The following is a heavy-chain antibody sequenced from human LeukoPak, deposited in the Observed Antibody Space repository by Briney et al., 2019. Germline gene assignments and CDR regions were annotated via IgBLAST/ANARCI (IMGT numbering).Heavy chain of an antibody. D-gene: IGHD3-22*01. Sequence: ASVKVSCKASGYIFTNYGISWVRQAPGQGLEWMGWISGYNGNTNYAQNLQGRVTMTTDTSTSTGYLELRSLTSDDTAVYFCARASRYYDSSGYRDDYWGQGTLVTVSS. V-gene: IGHV1-18*01. CDR1: GYIFTNYG. CDR2: ISGYNGNT. CDR3: ARASRYYDSSGYRDDY. J-gene: IGHJ4*02.